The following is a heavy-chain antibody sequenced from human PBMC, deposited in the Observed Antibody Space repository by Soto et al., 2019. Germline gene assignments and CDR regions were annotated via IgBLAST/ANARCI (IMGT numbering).Heavy chain of an antibody. J-gene: IGHJ4*02. CDR1: GYNFTTFW. V-gene: IGHV5-51*01. CDR3: ARLGFPGAIYFHS. CDR2: IYPGDSET. D-gene: IGHD3-9*01. Sequence: PGECLKISGKGSGYNFTTFWIGWVRQMPGKGLEWMGIIYPGDSETKYSPDFEGQVTISADRSTNTAYLQWRSLRASDTAMYYCARLGFPGAIYFHSWGLGTLVTVSS.